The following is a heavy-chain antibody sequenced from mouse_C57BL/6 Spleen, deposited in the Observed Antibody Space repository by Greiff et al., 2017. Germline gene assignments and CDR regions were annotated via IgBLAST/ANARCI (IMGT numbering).Heavy chain of an antibody. CDR2: INPSSGYT. CDR3: ARWDYDDAMDY. V-gene: IGHV1-4*01. D-gene: IGHD2-4*01. Sequence: LVESGAELARPGASVKMSCKASGYTFTSYTMHWVKQRPGQGLEWIGYINPSSGYTKYNQKFKDKATLTADKSSSTAYMQLSSLTSEDSAVYYCARWDYDDAMDYWGQGTSVTVSS. J-gene: IGHJ4*01. CDR1: GYTFTSYT.